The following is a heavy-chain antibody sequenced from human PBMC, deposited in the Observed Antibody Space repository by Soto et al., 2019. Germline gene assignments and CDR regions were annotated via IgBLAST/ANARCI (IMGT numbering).Heavy chain of an antibody. Sequence: GGSMRLSCAASGFTFSSYSMNWVRQAPGKGLEWVSYISSSSSTIYYADSVKGRFTISRDNAKNSLYLQMNSLRAEDTAVYYCARDFLYYDILTGYYREGYYFDYWGQGTLVTVSS. J-gene: IGHJ4*02. CDR2: ISSSSSTI. CDR1: GFTFSSYS. V-gene: IGHV3-48*01. D-gene: IGHD3-9*01. CDR3: ARDFLYYDILTGYYREGYYFDY.